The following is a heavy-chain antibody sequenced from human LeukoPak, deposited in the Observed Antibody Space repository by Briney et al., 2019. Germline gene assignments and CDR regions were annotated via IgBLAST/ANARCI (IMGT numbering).Heavy chain of an antibody. J-gene: IGHJ4*02. Sequence: PSETPSLTCTVSGGSISSYYWSWIRQPAGKGLEWIGRIYTSGSTNYNPSLKSRVTMSVDTSKNQFSLKLSSVTAADTAVYYCASSIDYSSSDHWGQGTLVTVSS. V-gene: IGHV4-4*07. D-gene: IGHD6-6*01. CDR2: IYTSGST. CDR1: GGSISSYY. CDR3: ASSIDYSSSDH.